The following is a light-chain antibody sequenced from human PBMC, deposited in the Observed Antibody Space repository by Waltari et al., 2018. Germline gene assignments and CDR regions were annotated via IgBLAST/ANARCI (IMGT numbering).Light chain of an antibody. CDR2: WAS. CDR3: QQYYSTPLT. CDR1: ESVLYSSNHKNH. J-gene: IGKJ4*01. V-gene: IGKV4-1*01. Sequence: DIVMTQSPESLAVSLGERVTINCKSSESVLYSSNHKNHLAWYQQKPGQPPKLLLYWASTRESGVPDRFSGSGSETDFTLTVTSLQAEDVAVYYCQQYYSTPLTFGGGTKVEI.